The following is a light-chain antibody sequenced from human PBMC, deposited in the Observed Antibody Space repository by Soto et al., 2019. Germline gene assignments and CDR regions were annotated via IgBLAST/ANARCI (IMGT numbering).Light chain of an antibody. V-gene: IGKV1-5*01. CDR2: DAS. CDR1: QSIGTY. CDR3: QQYNSYRA. J-gene: IGKJ1*01. Sequence: IQMTQSPSSLPASVGDRVSITCRASQSIGTYLSWYQQKPGKAPKLLIYDASSLESGVPSRFSGSGSGTEFTLTISSLQPDDFATYYCQQYNSYRAFGQGTKVDIK.